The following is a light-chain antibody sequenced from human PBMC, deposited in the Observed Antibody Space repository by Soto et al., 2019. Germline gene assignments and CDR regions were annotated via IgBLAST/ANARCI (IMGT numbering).Light chain of an antibody. V-gene: IGKV3-20*01. CDR2: GAS. CDR1: QSVSSSY. J-gene: IGKJ4*01. CDR3: QQFSSYPLT. Sequence: IVFTQSPGTLSLSTGERATLSCRASQSVSSSYLAWYQQKPGQAPRLLIYGASSRATGIPDRFSGGGSGTDFTLTISRLEPEDFAVYYCQQFSSYPLTFGGGTKVDIK.